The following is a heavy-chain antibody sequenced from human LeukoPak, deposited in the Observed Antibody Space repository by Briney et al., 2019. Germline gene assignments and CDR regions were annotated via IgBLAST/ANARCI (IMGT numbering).Heavy chain of an antibody. J-gene: IGHJ2*01. CDR3: ARYDFILISYFDL. D-gene: IGHD3-3*01. V-gene: IGHV3-53*01. Sequence: GGSLRLSCAASGFTVSNNYMSWVRQAPGKKLEWVSDIYSDGTTFYADSVKGRFTISRDNSKNTLYLQMDSLRAEDTAVYHCARYDFILISYFDLWGRGALVTVSS. CDR1: GFTVSNNY. CDR2: IYSDGTT.